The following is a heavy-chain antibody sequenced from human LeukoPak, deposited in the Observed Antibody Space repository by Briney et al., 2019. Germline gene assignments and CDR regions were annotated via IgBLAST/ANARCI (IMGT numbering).Heavy chain of an antibody. CDR2: IYSGGST. D-gene: IGHD4-11*01. Sequence: GGSLGLSCAASGFTVSSNYMSWVRQAPGKGLEWVSVIYSGGSTYYADSVKGRFTISRDNSKNTLYLQMNSLRAEDTAVYYCARDSDYTSISYGMDVWGQGTTVTVSS. J-gene: IGHJ6*02. V-gene: IGHV3-53*01. CDR1: GFTVSSNY. CDR3: ARDSDYTSISYGMDV.